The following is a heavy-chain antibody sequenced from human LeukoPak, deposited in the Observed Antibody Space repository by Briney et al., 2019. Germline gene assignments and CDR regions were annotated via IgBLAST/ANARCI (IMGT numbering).Heavy chain of an antibody. CDR2: INHSGST. Sequence: KPSETLSLTYAVYGGSFSGYYWSWIRQPPGKGLEWIGEINHSGSTNYNPSLKSRVTISVDTSKNQFSLKLSSVTAADTAVYYCASTRIQLWLRRYYFDYWGQGTLVTVSS. J-gene: IGHJ4*02. V-gene: IGHV4-34*01. CDR3: ASTRIQLWLRRYYFDY. D-gene: IGHD5-18*01. CDR1: GGSFSGYY.